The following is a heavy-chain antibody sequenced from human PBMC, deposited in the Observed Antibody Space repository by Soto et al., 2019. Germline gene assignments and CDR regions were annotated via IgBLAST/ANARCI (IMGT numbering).Heavy chain of an antibody. Sequence: SETLSLTCTVSGGSISSEGYYWSWFRQLPGKGLAWIGDIYYSGTTYHNPSLRSRLTISGDASKNQFSLKLSSVTDADTALYYCARGRGYSYGPYYFDFWGQGTLVTGSS. CDR3: ARGRGYSYGPYYFDF. V-gene: IGHV4-31*03. D-gene: IGHD5-18*01. J-gene: IGHJ4*02. CDR1: GGSISSEGYY. CDR2: IYYSGTT.